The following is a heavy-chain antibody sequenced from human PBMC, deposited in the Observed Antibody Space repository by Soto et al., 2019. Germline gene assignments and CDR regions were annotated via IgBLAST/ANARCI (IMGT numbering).Heavy chain of an antibody. CDR3: ARALWGPASHINWFDL. Sequence: SETLSLTSTVSGGSISSYYWRWIRQPPGKGLEWIGYIYYSATTNYNPSLKSRVTISVDTSKNQFSLKLTSVTAADTAVYYCARALWGPASHINWFDLWGQGTLVTVSS. CDR2: IYYSATT. J-gene: IGHJ5*02. V-gene: IGHV4-59*01. D-gene: IGHD2-2*01. CDR1: GGSISSYY.